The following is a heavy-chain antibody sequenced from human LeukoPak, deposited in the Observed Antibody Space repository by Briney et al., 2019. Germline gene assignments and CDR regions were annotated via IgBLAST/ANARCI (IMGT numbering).Heavy chain of an antibody. CDR3: AKGRTEFWWFDASTI. CDR2: ISHDGGRP. Sequence: TGMSQRPSCAASGFTFSTYGMHWVRQAPGKGLEWVAVISHDGGRPSYADSVKGRFTISRDNSKNTLYLQMSSLGPEDTAVYYCAKGRTEFWWFDASTIWGQGTTVTVSS. D-gene: IGHD2-21*01. J-gene: IGHJ3*02. CDR1: GFTFSTYG. V-gene: IGHV3-30*18.